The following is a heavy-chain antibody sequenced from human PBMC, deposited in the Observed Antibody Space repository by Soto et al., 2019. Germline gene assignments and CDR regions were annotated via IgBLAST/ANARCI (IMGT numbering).Heavy chain of an antibody. V-gene: IGHV3-48*03. CDR3: ASDPVIASAGVAY. CDR1: GFSFNTYA. D-gene: IGHD3-3*01. Sequence: EVQLVESGGGLIQPGGSLRLSCAASGFSFNTYAMTWVRQAPGKGLEWISAISSSGSSTYYADSVKGRFTLSTDNATHTAYLQVSSLRAEDTAVYYCASDPVIASAGVAYWGQGTLVTVSS. J-gene: IGHJ1*01. CDR2: ISSSGSST.